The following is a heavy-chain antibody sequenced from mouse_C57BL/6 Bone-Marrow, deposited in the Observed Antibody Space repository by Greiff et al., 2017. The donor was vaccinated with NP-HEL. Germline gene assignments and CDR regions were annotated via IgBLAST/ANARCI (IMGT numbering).Heavy chain of an antibody. V-gene: IGHV1-80*01. Sequence: QVQLKQSGAELVKPGASVKISCKASGYAFSSYWMNWVKQRPGKGLEWIGQIYPGDGDTNYNGKFKGKATLTADKSSSTAYMQLSSLTSEDSAVYFCARTDSSGHCLDYWGQGTTLAVSS. D-gene: IGHD3-2*02. J-gene: IGHJ2*01. CDR3: ARTDSSGHCLDY. CDR2: IYPGDGDT. CDR1: GYAFSSYW.